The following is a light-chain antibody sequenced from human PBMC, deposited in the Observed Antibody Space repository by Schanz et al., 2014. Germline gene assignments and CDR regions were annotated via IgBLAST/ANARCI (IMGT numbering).Light chain of an antibody. CDR3: QQYGSSTWT. CDR2: GAS. J-gene: IGKJ1*01. V-gene: IGKV3-20*01. CDR1: QSVSSSY. Sequence: EIVMTQSPATLSVSPGERATLSCRASQSVSSSYLAWYQQKPGQGPRLLIYGASKRATGIPDRFSGSGSGTDFTLTISRLEPEDFAVYYCQQYGSSTWTFGQGTKVEI.